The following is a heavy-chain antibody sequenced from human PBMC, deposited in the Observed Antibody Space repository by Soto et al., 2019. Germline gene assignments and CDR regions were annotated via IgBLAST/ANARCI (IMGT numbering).Heavy chain of an antibody. CDR2: ISGSGGST. CDR1: GFTFSSYA. V-gene: IGHV3-23*01. D-gene: IGHD3-22*01. Sequence: GGSLILSCAASGFTFSSYAMIWVRQSPGKGLDCVSAISGSGGSTYYADSVKGRFTISRDNAKNSLYLQMNSLRAEDTAVYYCARDATYYYDSSGYSHAAFDIWGQGTMVTVSS. J-gene: IGHJ3*02. CDR3: ARDATYYYDSSGYSHAAFDI.